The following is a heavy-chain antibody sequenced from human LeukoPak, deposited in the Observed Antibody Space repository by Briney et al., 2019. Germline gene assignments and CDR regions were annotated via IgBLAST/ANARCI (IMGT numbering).Heavy chain of an antibody. CDR1: GFTFSGYS. D-gene: IGHD2-2*03. CDR3: ARGPLGIVVVPAAPA. CDR2: ISSSSSTI. Sequence: PGGSLRLSCAASGFTFSGYSMNWVRQAPGKGLEWVSYISSSSSTIYYADSVKGRFTISRDNAKNSLYLQMNSLRAEDTAVYYCARGPLGIVVVPAAPAWGQGTLVTVFS. V-gene: IGHV3-48*01. J-gene: IGHJ5*02.